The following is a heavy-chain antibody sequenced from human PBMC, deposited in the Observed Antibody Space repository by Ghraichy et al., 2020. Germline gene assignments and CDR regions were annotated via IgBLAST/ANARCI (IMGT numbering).Heavy chain of an antibody. D-gene: IGHD1-14*01. J-gene: IGHJ5*02. CDR3: ARPPVNRYWFDP. CDR2: INPNSGGT. Sequence: ASVKVSCKASGYTFTGYYMHWVRQAPGQGLEWMGRINPNSGGTNYAQKFQGRVTMTRDTSISTAYMELSRLRSDDTAVYYCARPPVNRYWFDPWGQGTLVTVSS. V-gene: IGHV1-2*06. CDR1: GYTFTGYY.